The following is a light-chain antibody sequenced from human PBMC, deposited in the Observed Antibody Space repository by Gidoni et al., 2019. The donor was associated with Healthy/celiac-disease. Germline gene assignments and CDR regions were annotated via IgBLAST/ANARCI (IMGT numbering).Light chain of an antibody. CDR3: QQYGSLWT. CDR2: GAC. CDR1: QSVSSSY. V-gene: IGKV3-20*01. J-gene: IGKJ1*01. Sequence: EIVLTQSPGTLSLSPGERATLSCRASQSVSSSYLAWYQQKPGQAPRLLIDGACSKATGIPDRFSSSGCGKDFTLTSSRLEAEDVTEYYCQQYGSLWTFGQGTRVEIK.